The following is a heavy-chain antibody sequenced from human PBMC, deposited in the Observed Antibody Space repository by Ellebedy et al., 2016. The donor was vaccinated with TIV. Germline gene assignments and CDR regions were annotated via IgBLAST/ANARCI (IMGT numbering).Heavy chain of an antibody. CDR2: IYPGDSDT. CDR1: GYTLTELS. V-gene: IGHV5-51*01. Sequence: ASVKVSCKVSGYTLTELSMHWVRQAPGKGLEWMGIIYPGDSDTRYSPSFQGQVTISADKSISTAYLQWSSLKASDTAMYYCARGIDYYYGDWGQGTLVTVSS. D-gene: IGHD3-10*01. J-gene: IGHJ4*02. CDR3: ARGIDYYYGD.